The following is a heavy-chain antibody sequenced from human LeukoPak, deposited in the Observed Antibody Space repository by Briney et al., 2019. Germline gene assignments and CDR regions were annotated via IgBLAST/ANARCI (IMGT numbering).Heavy chain of an antibody. CDR1: GFTFGDYA. Sequence: PGGSLRLSCTASGFTFGDYAVTWVRQAPGKGLEWVGFIRSDIYGGTPEYAASVKGRFSISRDDSKGIAYLQMNSLKTEDTAVYYCTRDQTPYYWGQGTLVTVSS. V-gene: IGHV3-49*04. CDR2: IRSDIYGGTP. CDR3: TRDQTPYY. J-gene: IGHJ4*02.